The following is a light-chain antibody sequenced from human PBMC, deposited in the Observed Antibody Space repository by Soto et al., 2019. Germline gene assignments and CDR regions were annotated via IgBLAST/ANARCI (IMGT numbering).Light chain of an antibody. Sequence: DIQMNHSPSTLSATVGDRVTITCRASQTISSWLAWYQQKPGKAPKLLIYDVSTLGSGVPSRFSGSGSGTDFTLISSSLQADDFATYYWHQYYTVWTCGQGTKG. CDR1: QTISSW. CDR2: DVS. V-gene: IGKV1-5*01. CDR3: HQYYTVWT. J-gene: IGKJ1*01.